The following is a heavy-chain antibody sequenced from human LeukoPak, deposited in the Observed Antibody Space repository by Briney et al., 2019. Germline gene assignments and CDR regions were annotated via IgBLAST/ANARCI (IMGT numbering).Heavy chain of an antibody. J-gene: IGHJ4*02. D-gene: IGHD6-13*01. CDR1: GYTFTNYG. V-gene: IGHV1-18*01. CDR3: ARDLGPSRAAAGSAGY. Sequence: ASVKVSCKASGYTFTNYGINWVRQAPGQGREWMGWISDYNGKTNYAQKLQGRVTMTTDTSTSTAYMELRSLRSDDTAVYYCARDLGPSRAAAGSAGYWGQGTLVTVSS. CDR2: ISDYNGKT.